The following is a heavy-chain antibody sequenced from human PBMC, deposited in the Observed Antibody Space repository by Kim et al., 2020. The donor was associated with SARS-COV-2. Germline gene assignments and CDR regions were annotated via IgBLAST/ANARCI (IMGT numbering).Heavy chain of an antibody. CDR3: ARGETPLPTAAAATYYFDY. CDR2: INHSGST. D-gene: IGHD2-15*01. Sequence: SETLSLTCAVYGGSFSGYYWSWIRQPPGKGLEWIGEINHSGSTNYNPSLKSRVTISVDTSKNQFSLKLSSVTAADTAVYYCARGETPLPTAAAATYYFDYWGQGTLVTVSS. CDR1: GGSFSGYY. V-gene: IGHV4-34*01. J-gene: IGHJ4*02.